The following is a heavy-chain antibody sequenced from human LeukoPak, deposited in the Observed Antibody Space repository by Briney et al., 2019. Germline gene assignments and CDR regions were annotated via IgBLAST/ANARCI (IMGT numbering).Heavy chain of an antibody. J-gene: IGHJ4*02. CDR1: GFTVSSNY. V-gene: IGHV3-7*04. CDR2: IHQDGNEK. D-gene: IGHD2-15*01. Sequence: PGGSLRLSCAASGFTVSSNYMSWVRQAPGKELEWVANIHQDGNEKYYVDSVKGRFTTSRDNAKNSLYLQMNSLRAEDTAVYYCARGDKFSGDYWGQGTLVTVSS. CDR3: ARGDKFSGDY.